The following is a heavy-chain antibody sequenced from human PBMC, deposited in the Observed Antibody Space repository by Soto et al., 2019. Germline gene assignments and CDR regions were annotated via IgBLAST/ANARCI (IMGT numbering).Heavy chain of an antibody. CDR2: IKSKADGETK. CDR3: XVIKRRDQYSTSGYWFDP. J-gene: IGHJ5*02. D-gene: IGHD4-4*01. CDR1: GFTFSHAW. Sequence: TGESLKISCGASGFTFSHAWMSWVRQAPGKGLEWVGRIKSKADGETKDYGTPVRGRFTISRDDSQDILYLHMNSLRIEDTAVYYCXVIKRRDQYSTSGYWFDPWGPGTLVTVPQ. V-gene: IGHV3-15*01.